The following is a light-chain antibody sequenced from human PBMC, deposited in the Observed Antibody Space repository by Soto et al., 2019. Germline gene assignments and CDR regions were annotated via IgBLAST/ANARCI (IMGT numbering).Light chain of an antibody. J-gene: IGKJ4*01. Sequence: DIQMTQSPSTLSGSVGDRVTITFRASQTISSWLAWYQQKPGKAPKLLIYKASTLKSGVPSRFSGSGSGTEFTLTISSLQPDDFATYYCQQYLTYSSLTFGGGTKVDIK. CDR1: QTISSW. CDR3: QQYLTYSSLT. CDR2: KAS. V-gene: IGKV1-5*03.